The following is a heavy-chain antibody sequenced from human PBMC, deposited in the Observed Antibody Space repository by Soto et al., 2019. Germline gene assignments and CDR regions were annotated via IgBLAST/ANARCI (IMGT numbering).Heavy chain of an antibody. J-gene: IGHJ6*02. Sequence: EVQLVESGGGLVQPGRSLRLSCAASGFSFDEYGMHWVRQAPGKGLEWVSGISWNSGTIGYADSVKGRFSISRDNAMKSLYLQMNSLRAEDRALYYCAKSKGGTATGMDVWGQGTTVIVSS. V-gene: IGHV3-9*01. CDR1: GFSFDEYG. D-gene: IGHD2-15*01. CDR2: ISWNSGTI. CDR3: AKSKGGTATGMDV.